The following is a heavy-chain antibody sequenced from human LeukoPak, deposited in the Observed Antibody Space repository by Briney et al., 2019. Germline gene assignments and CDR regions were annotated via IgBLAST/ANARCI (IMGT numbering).Heavy chain of an antibody. D-gene: IGHD5-12*01. CDR2: ISSSGSTI. Sequence: GGSLRLSCAASGFTFSSYEMNWVRQAPGKGLEWVSYISSSGSTIYYADSVKGRFTISRDNAKNSLYLQMNSLRAEDTAVYYCARDEGVATRTPGFDYWGQGTLVTVSS. J-gene: IGHJ4*02. CDR3: ARDEGVATRTPGFDY. V-gene: IGHV3-48*03. CDR1: GFTFSSYE.